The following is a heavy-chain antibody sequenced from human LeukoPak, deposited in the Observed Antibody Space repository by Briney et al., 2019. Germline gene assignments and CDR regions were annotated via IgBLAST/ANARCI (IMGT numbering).Heavy chain of an antibody. J-gene: IGHJ6*03. CDR1: GFTFSDYA. CDR3: ARGNTGYCDGPSCYNHFFFMDV. Sequence: GRSLRLSCAASGFTFSDYAMNWVRQAPGKGLEWVSYISSYSRSIYYADSVQGRFAISRDNANNSVILHMNGLRAEDTAVYYCARGNTGYCDGPSCYNHFFFMDVWGKGTTVTVSS. D-gene: IGHD2-15*01. V-gene: IGHV3-48*04. CDR2: ISSYSRSI.